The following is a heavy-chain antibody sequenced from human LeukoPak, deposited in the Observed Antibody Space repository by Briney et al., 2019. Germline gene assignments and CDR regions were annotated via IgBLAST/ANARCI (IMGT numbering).Heavy chain of an antibody. CDR3: ASGSSGYDP. Sequence: PSETLSLTCTVSGGSISNYYWSWIRQPAGKGLEWIGRIYSSGTTIYNPSLRSRVTMSVDTSKNQFSLKLSSVTAADTAVYFCASGSSGYDPWGQGTLVTVSS. D-gene: IGHD5-12*01. CDR1: GGSISNYY. V-gene: IGHV4-4*07. J-gene: IGHJ5*02. CDR2: IYSSGTT.